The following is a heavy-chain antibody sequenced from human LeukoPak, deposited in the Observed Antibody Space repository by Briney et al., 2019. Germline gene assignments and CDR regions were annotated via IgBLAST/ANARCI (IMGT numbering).Heavy chain of an antibody. D-gene: IGHD2-8*01. CDR3: ARSRFESNVPFFDF. Sequence: SETLSLTCTVSGASISSYYWSWIRQPAGKGLEWIGRIYASGSTNFNPSLKTRVTMSVDTSKNQFSLRLKSETAADTALYYCARSRFESNVPFFDFWGQGILVTVSS. CDR2: IYASGST. CDR1: GASISSYY. J-gene: IGHJ4*02. V-gene: IGHV4-4*07.